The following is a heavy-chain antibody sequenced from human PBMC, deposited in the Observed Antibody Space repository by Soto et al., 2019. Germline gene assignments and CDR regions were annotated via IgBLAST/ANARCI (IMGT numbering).Heavy chain of an antibody. J-gene: IGHJ4*02. Sequence: PGGSLRLSCAASGFTFSSYAMSWVRQAPGKGLGWVSAISGSGANTYYADSVKGRFTISRDNSKNTLYLQMNSLRAEDSAMYYCVRERSGYSYADSWGQGTLVTVSS. D-gene: IGHD5-18*01. V-gene: IGHV3-23*01. CDR2: ISGSGANT. CDR1: GFTFSSYA. CDR3: VRERSGYSYADS.